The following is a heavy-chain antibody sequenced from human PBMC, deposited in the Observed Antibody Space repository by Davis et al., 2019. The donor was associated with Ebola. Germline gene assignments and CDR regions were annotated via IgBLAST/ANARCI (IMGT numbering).Heavy chain of an antibody. J-gene: IGHJ4*02. V-gene: IGHV1-2*02. CDR3: ARGRGHHESSGGDY. Sequence: ASVKVSCKASGYNFIEYFMHWVRQAPGEGLEWMGRINSNNGDTIYAQKFLGRVALTRDTSITTAYMELRSLRSDDTALYYCARGRGHHESSGGDYWGQGTLVTVSS. CDR2: INSNNGDT. D-gene: IGHD3-22*01. CDR1: GYNFIEYF.